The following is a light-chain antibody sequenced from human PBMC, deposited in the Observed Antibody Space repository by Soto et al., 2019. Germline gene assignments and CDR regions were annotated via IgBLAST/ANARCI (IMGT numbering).Light chain of an antibody. J-gene: IGKJ1*01. CDR1: RSVDTD. V-gene: IGKV3-15*01. Sequence: EILMTRSPATLSVSPGDSATLSCRASRSVDTDLAWYQQKPGQAPRLLVFATSARATGVPDRFRGSRSGTDFTLTISSLQPADSATYYCHQYYNRPPWTFGQGTKVEI. CDR2: ATS. CDR3: HQYYNRPPWT.